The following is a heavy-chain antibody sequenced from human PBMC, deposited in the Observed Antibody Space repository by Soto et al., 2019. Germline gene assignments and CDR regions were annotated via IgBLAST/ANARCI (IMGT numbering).Heavy chain of an antibody. CDR3: ARGDYYDSSGYYDY. Sequence: RASVKVSCKASGYTFTSYGISWVRQAPGQGLEWMGWISAYNGNTNYAQKLQGRVTMTTDTSTSTAYMELRSLRSDDTAVYYCARGDYYDSSGYYDYWGQGTLVTVSS. CDR1: GYTFTSYG. J-gene: IGHJ4*02. D-gene: IGHD3-22*01. V-gene: IGHV1-18*04. CDR2: ISAYNGNT.